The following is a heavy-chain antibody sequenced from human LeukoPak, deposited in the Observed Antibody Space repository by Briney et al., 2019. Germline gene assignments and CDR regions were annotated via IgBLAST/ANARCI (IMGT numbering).Heavy chain of an antibody. CDR1: GYTFTSYD. Sequence: ASVKVSCKASGYTFTSYDINWVRQATGQGLEWMGWMNLNSGNTGYAQKFQGRVTITRNTSISTAYMELSSLRSEDTAVYYCAGGRSGSYYNVKYYYYYMDVWGKGTTVTASS. J-gene: IGHJ6*03. CDR2: MNLNSGNT. D-gene: IGHD3-10*01. CDR3: AGGRSGSYYNVKYYYYYMDV. V-gene: IGHV1-8*03.